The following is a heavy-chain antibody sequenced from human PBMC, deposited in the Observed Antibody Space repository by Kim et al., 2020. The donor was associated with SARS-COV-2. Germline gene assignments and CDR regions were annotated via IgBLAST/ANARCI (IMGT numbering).Heavy chain of an antibody. D-gene: IGHD5-12*01. J-gene: IGHJ4*02. Sequence: DYAVSVKRRISINPDTSKNQFTLQLNSVTADDTAVYYCAGGWLQGHFAYWGQGTLVTVSS. V-gene: IGHV6-1*01. CDR3: AGGWLQGHFAY.